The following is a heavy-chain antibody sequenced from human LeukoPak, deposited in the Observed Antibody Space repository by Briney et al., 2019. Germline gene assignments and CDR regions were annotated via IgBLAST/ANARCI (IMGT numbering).Heavy chain of an antibody. J-gene: IGHJ6*02. CDR3: AKGGFPIDYDILTGYSRRWFRGMDV. V-gene: IGHV3-23*01. CDR2: ISGSGGST. CDR1: GFTFSSYA. D-gene: IGHD3-9*01. Sequence: GGSLRLSCAASGFTFSSYAMSWVRQAPGKGLEWVSAISGSGGSTYYADSVKGRFTISRDNSKNTLYLQMNSLRAEDTAVYYCAKGGFPIDYDILTGYSRRWFRGMDVWGQGTTVTVSS.